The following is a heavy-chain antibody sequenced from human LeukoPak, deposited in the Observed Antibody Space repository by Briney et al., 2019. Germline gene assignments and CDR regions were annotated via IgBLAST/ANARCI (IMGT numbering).Heavy chain of an antibody. D-gene: IGHD3-16*01. CDR2: IYHSGST. Sequence: SGTLSLTCAVSGGSISSSNWWSWVRQPPGKGLEWIGEIYHSGSTNYNPSLKSRATISVDKSKNQFSLKLSSVTAADTAVYYCARVVWLTRVEDWFDPWGQGTLVTVSS. V-gene: IGHV4-4*02. J-gene: IGHJ5*02. CDR3: ARVVWLTRVEDWFDP. CDR1: GGSISSSNW.